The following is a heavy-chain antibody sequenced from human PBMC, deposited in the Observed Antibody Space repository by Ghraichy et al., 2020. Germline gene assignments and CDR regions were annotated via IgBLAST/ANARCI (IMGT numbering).Heavy chain of an antibody. D-gene: IGHD3-10*01. CDR1: GFTFSSYS. CDR3: ARDLAYMVRGVIV. V-gene: IGHV3-21*01. Sequence: LSLTCAASGFTFSSYSMNWVRQAPGKGLEWVSSISSSSSYIYYADSVKGRFTISRDNAKNSLYLQMNSLRAEDTAVYYCARDLAYMVRGVIVWGQGTLVTVSS. J-gene: IGHJ4*02. CDR2: ISSSSSYI.